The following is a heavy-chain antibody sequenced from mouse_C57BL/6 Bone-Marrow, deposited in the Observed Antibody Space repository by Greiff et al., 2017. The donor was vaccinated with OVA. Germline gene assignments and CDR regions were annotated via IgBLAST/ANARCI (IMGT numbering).Heavy chain of an antibody. CDR1: GFTFTDYY. V-gene: IGHV7-3*01. CDR2: IRNKANGYTT. Sequence: EVQVVESGGGLVQPGGSLSLSCAASGFTFTDYYMSWVRQPPGKALEWLGFIRNKANGYTTEYSASVKGRFTISRDNSQSILYLQMNALRAEDSATYYCARWRGYYAMDYWGQGTSVTVSS. CDR3: ARWRGYYAMDY. J-gene: IGHJ4*01.